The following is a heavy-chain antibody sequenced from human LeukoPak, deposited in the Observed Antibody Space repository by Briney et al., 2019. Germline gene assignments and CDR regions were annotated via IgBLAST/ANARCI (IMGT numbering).Heavy chain of an antibody. CDR3: ARLYCSGGSCYYYYYMDV. Sequence: ASVKVSCKASGYTFTSYGISWVRQAPGQGLEWMGWISAYNGNTNYAQKLQGRVTMTTDTSTSTAYMELRSLRSDDTAVYYCARLYCSGGSCYYYYYMDVWGKGTTVTVS. D-gene: IGHD2-15*01. CDR2: ISAYNGNT. CDR1: GYTFTSYG. J-gene: IGHJ6*03. V-gene: IGHV1-18*01.